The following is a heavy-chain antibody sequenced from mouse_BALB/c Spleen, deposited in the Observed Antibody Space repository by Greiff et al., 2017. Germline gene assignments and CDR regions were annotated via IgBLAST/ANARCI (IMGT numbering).Heavy chain of an antibody. J-gene: IGHJ1*01. Sequence: EVQGVESGPGLVKPSQSLSLTCTVTGYSITSDYAWNWIRQFPGNKLEWMGYISYSGSTSYNPSLKSRISITRDTSKNQFFLQLNSVTTEDTATYYCARRGWYFDVWGAGTTVTVSS. CDR1: GYSITSDYA. CDR3: ARRGWYFDV. CDR2: ISYSGST. V-gene: IGHV3-2*02.